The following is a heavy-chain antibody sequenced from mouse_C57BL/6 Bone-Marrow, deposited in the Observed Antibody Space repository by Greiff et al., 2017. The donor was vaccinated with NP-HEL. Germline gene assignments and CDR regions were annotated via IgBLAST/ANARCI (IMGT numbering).Heavy chain of an antibody. CDR3: ARHYYGSSYRYFDV. CDR1: GFTFSDYG. D-gene: IGHD1-1*01. CDR2: ISNLAYSI. J-gene: IGHJ1*03. Sequence: EVQGVESGGGLVQPGGSLKLSCAASGFTFSDYGMAWVRQAPRKGPEWVAFISNLAYSIYYADTVTGRFTISRENAKNTLYLEMSSLRSEDTAMYYCARHYYGSSYRYFDVWGTGTTVTVSS. V-gene: IGHV5-15*01.